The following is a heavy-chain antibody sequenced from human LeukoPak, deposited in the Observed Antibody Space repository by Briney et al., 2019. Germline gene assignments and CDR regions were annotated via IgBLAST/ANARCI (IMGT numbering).Heavy chain of an antibody. Sequence: GGPLRLSCAASGFTFSNYGMHWVRQAPGKGLEWVALISYDGSNKYYADSVKGRFTISRDNSKSTLYLQMISLRAEDTAVYYCANYGSVSYFAYWGQGTLVTVSS. V-gene: IGHV3-30*18. CDR2: ISYDGSNK. CDR1: GFTFSNYG. D-gene: IGHD3-10*01. J-gene: IGHJ4*02. CDR3: ANYGSVSYFAY.